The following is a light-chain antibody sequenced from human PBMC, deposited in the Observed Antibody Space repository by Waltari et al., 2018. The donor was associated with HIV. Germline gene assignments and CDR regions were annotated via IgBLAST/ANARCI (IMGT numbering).Light chain of an antibody. CDR3: QQYYSTPWT. CDR2: WAS. CDR1: HSVLYSYSNKNY. V-gene: IGKV4-1*01. J-gene: IGKJ1*01. Sequence: DIVITQSPDSLPVSVRARATLMCKSSHSVLYSYSNKNYLAWYQQKPGQPPKLLIYWASTRESGVPDRFSGSGSETDFALTISSLQAEDVAVYYCQQYYSTPWTFGQGTKVEIK.